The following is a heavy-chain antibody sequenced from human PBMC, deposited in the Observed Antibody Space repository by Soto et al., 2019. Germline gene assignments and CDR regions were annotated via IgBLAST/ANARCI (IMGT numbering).Heavy chain of an antibody. CDR2: INPSGDGT. V-gene: IGHV1-46*01. Sequence: QVQLVQSGAEVKKPGASVKVSCKTSGFTFTSYCMHWVRQPPGQGLEWMGIINPSGDGTSYAQKFQGRVTMTRDTSTSTAYMEMSSLRYEDTAMYYCATYYCAREGSSGWPFDYWGQGTLVTVSS. CDR3: ATYYCAREGSSGWPFDY. J-gene: IGHJ4*02. CDR1: GFTFTSYC. D-gene: IGHD6-19*01.